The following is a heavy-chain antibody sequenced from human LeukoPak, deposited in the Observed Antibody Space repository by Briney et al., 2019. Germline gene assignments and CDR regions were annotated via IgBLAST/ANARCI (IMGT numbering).Heavy chain of an antibody. CDR2: IKQDGSET. CDR3: ARVGAAAGRYYYYYYMDV. Sequence: GGSLRLSCAASGFTFSNYWMNWVRQAPGKGLEWVANIKQDGSETYYVDSVKGRFTISRDNAKNSLYLQMNSLRAEDTAVYYCARVGAAAGRYYYYYYMDVWGKGTTVTVSS. CDR1: GFTFSNYW. V-gene: IGHV3-7*01. D-gene: IGHD6-13*01. J-gene: IGHJ6*03.